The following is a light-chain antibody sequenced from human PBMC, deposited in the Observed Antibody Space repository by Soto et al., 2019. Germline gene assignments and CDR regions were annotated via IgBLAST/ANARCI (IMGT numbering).Light chain of an antibody. CDR2: DVS. V-gene: IGLV2-14*01. CDR3: SSYTSSSSVV. J-gene: IGLJ2*01. CDR1: SSDVGGYNY. Sequence: LTQPASVSGSPGQSITISCTGTSSDVGGYNYVSWYQQHPGKAPKLMIYDVSNRPSGVSNRFSGSKSGNTASLTISGLQAEDEADYYCSSYTSSSSVVFGGGTKVTV.